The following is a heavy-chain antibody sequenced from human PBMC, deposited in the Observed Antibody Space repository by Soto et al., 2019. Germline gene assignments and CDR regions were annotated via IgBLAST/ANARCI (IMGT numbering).Heavy chain of an antibody. Sequence: GGSLRLSCAPSGFTFSNYAMHWVRQAPGKGLEWVAVISYDGSNKYYADSVKGRFTISRDNSKNTLYLQMNSLGAEDTAVYYCARDKRDLRFLEWSYYFDYWGQGTLVTVSS. CDR2: ISYDGSNK. V-gene: IGHV3-30-3*01. J-gene: IGHJ4*02. CDR1: GFTFSNYA. D-gene: IGHD3-3*01. CDR3: ARDKRDLRFLEWSYYFDY.